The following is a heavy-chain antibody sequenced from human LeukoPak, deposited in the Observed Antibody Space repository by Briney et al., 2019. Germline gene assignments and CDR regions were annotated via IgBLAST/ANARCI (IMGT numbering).Heavy chain of an antibody. CDR1: GCSISSYY. CDR2: IYYSGST. J-gene: IGHJ4*02. Sequence: SETLSLTCTVSGCSISSYYWSWIRQPPGKGLEWSGYIYYSGSTNYNATLKSRVNISVDTAKNQFSMMLSAVTAADTAVYFCASLNRGVGDYWGQGTLVTVSS. CDR3: ASLNRGVGDY. D-gene: IGHD3-10*01. V-gene: IGHV4-59*01.